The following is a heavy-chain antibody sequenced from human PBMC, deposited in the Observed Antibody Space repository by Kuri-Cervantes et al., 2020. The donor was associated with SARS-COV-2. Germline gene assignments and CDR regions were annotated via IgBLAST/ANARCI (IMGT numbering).Heavy chain of an antibody. Sequence: GESLKISCAASGFTFSNAWMNWVRQAPGKGLEWVGRIKSKTDGGTTDYAAPVKGRFTISRDNAKNSLYLQMNSLRAEDTAVYYCARDDQPANTYCSGGTCYRHWFDPWGQGSLVTVSS. CDR2: IKSKTDGGTT. V-gene: IGHV3-15*07. CDR1: GFTFSNAW. J-gene: IGHJ5*02. CDR3: ARDDQPANTYCSGGTCYRHWFDP. D-gene: IGHD2-15*01.